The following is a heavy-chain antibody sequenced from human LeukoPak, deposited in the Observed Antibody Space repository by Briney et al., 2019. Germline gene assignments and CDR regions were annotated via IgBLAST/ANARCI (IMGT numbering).Heavy chain of an antibody. V-gene: IGHV3-21*01. CDR2: ISSSSSYI. CDR3: ARDGSDDAFDI. Sequence: GGSLRLSCAASGFNFNMFAMSWIRQAPGKGLEWVSSISSSSSYIYYADSVKGRFTISRDNSKNTLYLQMNSLRAEDTAVYYCARDGSDDAFDIWGQGTMVTVSS. J-gene: IGHJ3*02. CDR1: GFNFNMFA.